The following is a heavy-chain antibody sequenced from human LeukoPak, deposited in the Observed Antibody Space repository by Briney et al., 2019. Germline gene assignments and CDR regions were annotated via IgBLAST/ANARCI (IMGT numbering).Heavy chain of an antibody. CDR3: ARERVIAAAGDGFDS. J-gene: IGHJ4*02. V-gene: IGHV3-48*02. CDR1: GFTFSDYS. Sequence: GGSLRLSCAASGFTFSDYSMNWGRQAPGKGLEWVSYISSSSTTIFYADSVKGRLTISRDNAKNSLFLQMNGLRDEDTALYYCARERVIAAAGDGFDSWGQGTLVTVSS. CDR2: ISSSSTTI. D-gene: IGHD2-21*01.